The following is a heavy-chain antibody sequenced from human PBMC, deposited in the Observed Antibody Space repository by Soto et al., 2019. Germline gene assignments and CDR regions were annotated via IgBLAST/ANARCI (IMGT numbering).Heavy chain of an antibody. CDR3: ASDLVGASDSYGLDV. Sequence: HPGGSLRLSCAASGFTFSSYAMSWVRQAPGKGLEWVAIIWHDGNNKYYADSVRGRFIISRDNSKNRLYLQMNSLRAEDTAVYYCASDLVGASDSYGLDVWGQGTPVTVSS. CDR2: IWHDGNNK. D-gene: IGHD1-26*01. V-gene: IGHV3-33*08. CDR1: GFTFSSYA. J-gene: IGHJ6*02.